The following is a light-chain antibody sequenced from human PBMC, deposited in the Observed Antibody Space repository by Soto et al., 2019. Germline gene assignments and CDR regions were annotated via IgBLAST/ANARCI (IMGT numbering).Light chain of an antibody. Sequence: DIQMTQSPSTMSASVGDRATITCQASQDISNYLNWYQQKPGKAPKLLIYDASNLETGVPSRFSGSGSGTDFTFTISSLQPEDIATYYCQQYDNLHLMYTFGQGTKVDIK. J-gene: IGKJ2*01. CDR3: QQYDNLHLMYT. CDR1: QDISNY. CDR2: DAS. V-gene: IGKV1-33*01.